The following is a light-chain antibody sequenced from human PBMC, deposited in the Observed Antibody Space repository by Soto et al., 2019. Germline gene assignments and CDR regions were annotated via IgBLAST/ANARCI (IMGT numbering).Light chain of an antibody. V-gene: IGKV3-11*01. CDR3: QQRSNWPT. CDR2: DAS. J-gene: IGKJ5*01. Sequence: EIVMTQSPATLSVSPGETASLSCRASQSAGNFLAWYQQKPGQAPXLLIYDASNRATGIPARFSGSGSGTEFTLTISSLEPEDFAVYYCQQRSNWPTFGQGTRLEIK. CDR1: QSAGNF.